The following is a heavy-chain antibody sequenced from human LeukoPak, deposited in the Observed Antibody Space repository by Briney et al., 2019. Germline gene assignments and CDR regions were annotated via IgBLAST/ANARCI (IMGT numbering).Heavy chain of an antibody. CDR1: GGSISSYY. V-gene: IGHV4-4*07. D-gene: IGHD2-2*01. CDR2: IYTSGST. J-gene: IGHJ6*03. CDR3: ARGVVVPGGDPGGYYYYYMDV. Sequence: PSETLSLTCTVSGGSISSYYWSWIRQPAGKGLEWIGRIYTSGSTNYNPSLKSRVTMSVDTSKNQFSLKLSSATAADTAVYYCARGVVVPGGDPGGYYYYYMDVWGKGTTVTISS.